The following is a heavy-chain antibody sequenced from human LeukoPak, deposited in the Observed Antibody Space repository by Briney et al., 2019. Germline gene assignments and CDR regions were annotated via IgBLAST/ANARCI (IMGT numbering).Heavy chain of an antibody. D-gene: IGHD2-15*01. CDR1: GFTFSSYG. CDR2: ISYDGSNK. CDR3: ANPLRYCSGGSCSLIDY. Sequence: GRSLRLSCAASGFTFSSYGMHWVRQAPGKGLEWVAVISYDGSNKYYADSVKGRFTISRDNSKNTLYLQMNSLRAEDTAVYYCANPLRYCSGGSCSLIDYWGQGTLVTVSS. J-gene: IGHJ4*02. V-gene: IGHV3-30*18.